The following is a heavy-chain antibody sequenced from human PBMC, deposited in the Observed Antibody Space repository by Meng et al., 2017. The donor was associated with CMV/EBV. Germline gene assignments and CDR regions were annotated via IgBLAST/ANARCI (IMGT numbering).Heavy chain of an antibody. D-gene: IGHD1-14*01. Sequence: QVQAQGTGPGLVKPSQTLSLTCTVSGGSNSSGDYYWSWIRQPPGKGLEWIGYIYYSGSTYYNPSLKSRVTISVDTSKNQFSLKLSSVTAADTAVYYCARVMGPNRTPYYFDYWGQGTLVTVSS. V-gene: IGHV4-30-4*08. CDR3: ARVMGPNRTPYYFDY. CDR2: IYYSGST. CDR1: GGSNSSGDYY. J-gene: IGHJ4*02.